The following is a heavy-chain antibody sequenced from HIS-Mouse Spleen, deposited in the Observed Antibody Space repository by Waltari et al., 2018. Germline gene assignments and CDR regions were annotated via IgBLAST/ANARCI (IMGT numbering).Heavy chain of an antibody. CDR1: GGSISSSSYY. CDR2: IYYSGST. D-gene: IGHD6-13*01. Sequence: QLQLQESGPGLVKPSETLSLTCTVSGGSISSSSYYWGWSHQPPGKGLEWIGSIYYSGSTDYTPSLKSRVTISVDTSKNQFSLKLSSVTAADTAVYYCAREIPYSSSWYDWYFDLWGRGTLVTVSS. V-gene: IGHV4-39*07. CDR3: AREIPYSSSWYDWYFDL. J-gene: IGHJ2*01.